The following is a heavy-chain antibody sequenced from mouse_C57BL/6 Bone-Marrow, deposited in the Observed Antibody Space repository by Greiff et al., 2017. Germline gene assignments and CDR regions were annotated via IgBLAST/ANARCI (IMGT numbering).Heavy chain of an antibody. CDR1: GYTFTSYT. CDR2: INPSSGYT. V-gene: IGHV1-4*01. D-gene: IGHD2-3*01. Sequence: QVQLKESGAELARPGASVKMSCKASGYTFTSYTMHWVKQRPGQGLEWIGYINPSSGYTKYNQKFKDKATLTADKSSSTAYMQLSSLTSEDSAVYYCANDGYYVWYFDVWGTGTTVTVSS. CDR3: ANDGYYVWYFDV. J-gene: IGHJ1*03.